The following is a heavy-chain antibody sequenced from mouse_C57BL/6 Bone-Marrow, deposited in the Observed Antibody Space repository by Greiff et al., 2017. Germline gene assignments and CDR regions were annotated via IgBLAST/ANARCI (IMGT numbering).Heavy chain of an antibody. D-gene: IGHD2-2*01. J-gene: IGHJ3*01. V-gene: IGHV14-4*01. CDR2: IDPENGDT. CDR1: GFNIKDDY. CDR3: TTIYYGYALFAY. Sequence: VQLQQSGAELVRPGASVKLSCTASGFNIKDDYMHWVKQRPEQGLEWIGWIDPENGDTEYASKFQGKATIPADTSSNTAYLQLSSLTSEDTAVYYFTTIYYGYALFAYWGQGTLVTVSA.